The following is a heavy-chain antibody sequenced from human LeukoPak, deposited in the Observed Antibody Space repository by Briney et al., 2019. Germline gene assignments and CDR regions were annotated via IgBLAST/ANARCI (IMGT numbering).Heavy chain of an antibody. J-gene: IGHJ6*03. CDR2: INHSGST. V-gene: IGHV4-39*07. Sequence: SSETLSLTCTVSGGYISLSTYYWGWIRQPPGKGLEWIGEINHSGSTNYNPSLKSRVTISVDTSKTQFSLKLSSVTAADTAVYYCARVKDPGGYYYYYYIDVWGKGTTVTVSS. CDR3: ARVKDPGGYYYYYYIDV. CDR1: GGYISLSTYY. D-gene: IGHD3-16*01.